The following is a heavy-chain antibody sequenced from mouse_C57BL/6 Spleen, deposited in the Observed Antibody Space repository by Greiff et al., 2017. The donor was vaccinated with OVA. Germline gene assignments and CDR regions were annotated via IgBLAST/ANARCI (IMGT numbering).Heavy chain of an antibody. V-gene: IGHV2-5*01. Sequence: VQLQQSGPGLVQPSQSLSITCTVSGFSLTSYGVHWVRQSPGKGLEWLGVIWRGGSTDYNAAFMSRLSITQDNSKSQVFFKMNSLQADDTAIYYCAKNNYYAMDYWGQGTSVTVSS. CDR1: GFSLTSYG. CDR3: AKNNYYAMDY. CDR2: IWRGGST. J-gene: IGHJ4*01.